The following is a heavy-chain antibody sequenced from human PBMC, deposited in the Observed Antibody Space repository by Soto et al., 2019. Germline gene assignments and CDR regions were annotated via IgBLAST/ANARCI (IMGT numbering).Heavy chain of an antibody. D-gene: IGHD6-13*01. CDR2: IYHSGTT. CDR1: GYSISSGYY. CDR3: ARSLLTSSWYAGS. V-gene: IGHV4-38-2*01. Sequence: SETLSLTCVVSGYSISSGYYWGWIRQPPGKGPEWIGSIYHSGTTYYNPSLKSRVTISLDTSRNQFSLKLTSVTAADTAVYYCARSLLTSSWYAGSWGQGTLVTVSS. J-gene: IGHJ5*02.